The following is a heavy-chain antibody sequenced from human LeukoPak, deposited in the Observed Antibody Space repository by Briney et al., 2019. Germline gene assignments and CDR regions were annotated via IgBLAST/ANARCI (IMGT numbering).Heavy chain of an antibody. J-gene: IGHJ6*02. Sequence: GASVKVSCKASGYTFTGYYMHWVRQAPGQGLEWMGWINPNTGGTNYAQKFQGRVTMTRDTSISTAYMELSRLRSDDTAVYYCATGQYCISTRCFYYYGMDVWGQGTTVTVSS. CDR3: ATGQYCISTRCFYYYGMDV. CDR1: GYTFTGYY. CDR2: INPNTGGT. V-gene: IGHV1-2*02. D-gene: IGHD2-2*01.